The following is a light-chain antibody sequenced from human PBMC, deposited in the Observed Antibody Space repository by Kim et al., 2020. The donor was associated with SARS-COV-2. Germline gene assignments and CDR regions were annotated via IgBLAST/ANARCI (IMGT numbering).Light chain of an antibody. CDR1: SSDVGGYNY. Sequence: GQAVTISCTETSSDVGGYNYVSWSQQHPGKAPKLMIYDVSKRPSGVPDRFSGSKSGNTASLTISGLQAEDEADYYCCSYAGSYSRVFGGGTQLTVL. CDR2: DVS. V-gene: IGLV2-11*01. J-gene: IGLJ3*02. CDR3: CSYAGSYSRV.